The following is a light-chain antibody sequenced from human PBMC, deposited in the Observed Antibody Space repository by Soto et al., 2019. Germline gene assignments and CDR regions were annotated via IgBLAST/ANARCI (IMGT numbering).Light chain of an antibody. CDR3: HQYGTLYT. CDR1: QSVSSSY. CDR2: VAS. J-gene: IGKJ2*01. Sequence: EIVLTQSPGTLSLSPGERATLSCRASQSVSSSYLAWYQQKPGQAPRLLIYVASSRATGIPDRFSGSGSGTDFTLNISRLAPEDFAVYYCHQYGTLYTFGQGTKLEIK. V-gene: IGKV3-20*01.